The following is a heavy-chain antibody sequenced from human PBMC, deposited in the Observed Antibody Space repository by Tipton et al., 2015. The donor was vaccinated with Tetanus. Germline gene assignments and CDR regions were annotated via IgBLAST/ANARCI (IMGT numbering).Heavy chain of an antibody. CDR2: IDYSGST. Sequence: TLSLTCSVSGGSISSYFWSWIRQSPGKGLEWIGLIDYSGSTSYNPSLKSRVTISVDTSKNQLSLKLTSVTAADTAVYYCATMTPVDWCFDLRGRGTLVTVSS. CDR3: ATMTPVDWCFDL. V-gene: IGHV4-59*01. D-gene: IGHD4-23*01. CDR1: GGSISSYF. J-gene: IGHJ2*01.